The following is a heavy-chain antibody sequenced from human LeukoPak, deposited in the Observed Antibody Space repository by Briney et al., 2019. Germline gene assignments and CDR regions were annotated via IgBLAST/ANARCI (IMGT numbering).Heavy chain of an antibody. CDR2: IYHSGST. CDR3: ARGAVYSYGYAAFFYYYMDV. CDR1: GGSISSYY. V-gene: IGHV4-59*08. Sequence: SETLSLICTVSGGSISSYYWSWIRQPPGKGLEWIGYIYHSGSTKYNPSLKSRVTISVDTSKNQFSLKLSSVTAADTAVYYCARGAVYSYGYAAFFYYYMDVWGKGTTVTISS. D-gene: IGHD5-18*01. J-gene: IGHJ6*03.